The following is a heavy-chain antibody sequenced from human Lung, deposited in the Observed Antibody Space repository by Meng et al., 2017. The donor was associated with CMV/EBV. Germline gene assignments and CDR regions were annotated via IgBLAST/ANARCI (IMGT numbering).Heavy chain of an antibody. CDR1: GGSISSSSYY. J-gene: IGHJ4*02. CDR2: IYYSGST. CDR3: ARYGGVVVVPAAIPPDY. D-gene: IGHD2-2*02. Sequence: GSLRLSCTVSGGSISSSSYYWGWIRQPPGKGLEWIGSIYYSGSTYYNPSLKSRVTISVDTSKNQFSLKLSSVTAADTAVYYCARYGGVVVVPAAIPPDYXGQRXLVTVSS. V-gene: IGHV4-39*01.